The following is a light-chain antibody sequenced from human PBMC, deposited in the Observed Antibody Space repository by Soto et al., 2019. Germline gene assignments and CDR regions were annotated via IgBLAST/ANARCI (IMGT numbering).Light chain of an antibody. CDR3: SSYTSSSTLEYV. V-gene: IGLV2-14*01. Sequence: QSALTQPASVSGSPGQSITISCTGTSSGVGDYNYVSWYQQHPGKAPKLMIYDVSNRPSGVSNRFSGSKSGNTASLTISGLQAEDEADYYCSSYTSSSTLEYVFGTGTKVTVL. CDR2: DVS. J-gene: IGLJ1*01. CDR1: SSGVGDYNY.